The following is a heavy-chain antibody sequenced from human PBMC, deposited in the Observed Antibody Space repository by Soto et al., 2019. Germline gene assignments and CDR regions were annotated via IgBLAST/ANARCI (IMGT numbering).Heavy chain of an antibody. J-gene: IGHJ6*02. V-gene: IGHV3-53*01. CDR2: IYSGGST. Sequence: GGSLRLSCAASGFTVSSNYMSWVRQAPGKGLEWVSVIYSGGSTYYADSVKGRFTISRDNAKNSLYLQMNSLRAEDTAVYYCAREGLPTRAYYYGMDVWGQGTTVTVSS. CDR1: GFTVSSNY. CDR3: AREGLPTRAYYYGMDV. D-gene: IGHD5-12*01.